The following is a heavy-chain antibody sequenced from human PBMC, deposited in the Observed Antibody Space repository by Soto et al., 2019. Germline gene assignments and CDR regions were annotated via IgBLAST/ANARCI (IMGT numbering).Heavy chain of an antibody. Sequence: GGSLRLSCAASGVTFSGSWMHWVRQAPGKGLVWVSRINSGASTTNYADSVKGRFTISRDNAKNTLYLQMDSLTAEDTAVYYCARGPSGWFGYDYWGQGTLVTVSS. CDR3: ARGPSGWFGYDY. CDR1: GVTFSGSW. V-gene: IGHV3-74*01. J-gene: IGHJ4*02. D-gene: IGHD6-19*01. CDR2: INSGASTT.